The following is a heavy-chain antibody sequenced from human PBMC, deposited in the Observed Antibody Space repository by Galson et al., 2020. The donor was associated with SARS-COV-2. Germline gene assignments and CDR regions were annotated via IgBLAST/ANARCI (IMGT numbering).Heavy chain of an antibody. Sequence: GESLKISCAASGFTFSNAWMSWVRQAPGKGLEWVGRIKSKTDGGTTDYAAPAKGRFTISRDDSKNTLYLQMNSLKTEDTAVYYCTTEDCSSTSCYGDAFDIWGQGTMVTVSS. CDR3: TTEDCSSTSCYGDAFDI. CDR1: GFTFSNAW. V-gene: IGHV3-15*01. J-gene: IGHJ3*02. CDR2: IKSKTDGGTT. D-gene: IGHD2-2*01.